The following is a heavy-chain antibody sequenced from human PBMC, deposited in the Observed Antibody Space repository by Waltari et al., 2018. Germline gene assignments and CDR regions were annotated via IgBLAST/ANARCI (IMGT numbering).Heavy chain of an antibody. D-gene: IGHD3-3*01. CDR1: GGSFSGYY. CDR2: INHSGST. V-gene: IGHV4-34*01. J-gene: IGHJ5*02. CDR3: ARAVYYDFWSGYYPDWFDP. Sequence: QVQLQQWGAGLLKPSETLSLTCAVYGGSFSGYYWSWIRQPPGQGLEWIGEINHSGSTNYNPSRKSRVTISVDTSKNQFSLKRSSVTAADTAVYYCARAVYYDFWSGYYPDWFDPWGQGTLVTVSS.